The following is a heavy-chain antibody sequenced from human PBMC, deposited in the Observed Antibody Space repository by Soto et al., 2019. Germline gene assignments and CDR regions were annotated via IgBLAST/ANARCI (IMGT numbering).Heavy chain of an antibody. J-gene: IGHJ6*02. CDR2: INGDNTNI. CDR1: GYTFTNYA. D-gene: IGHD3-22*01. Sequence: ASVKVSCKASGYTFTNYAIHWVRQAPGQRLEWMGWINGDNTNIKYSLRFQGRVTITRDISANTTYMELSSLRSEDTAVYYCARAPNYYDSTGTGYYGMDVWGQGTTVTVSS. V-gene: IGHV1-3*01. CDR3: ARAPNYYDSTGTGYYGMDV.